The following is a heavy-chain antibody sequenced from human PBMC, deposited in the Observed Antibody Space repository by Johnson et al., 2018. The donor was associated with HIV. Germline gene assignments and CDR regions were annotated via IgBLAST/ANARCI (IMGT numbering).Heavy chain of an antibody. Sequence: EVQLVESGGGVVRPGGSLRLSCAASGFTFDDYGMSWVRQAPGKGLEWVSAISGSGGSTYYADSVKGRFTISRDNSKNTLYLQMNSLRAEDTAVYYCAKSSDEYSSSSDAFDIWGQGTMVTVSS. D-gene: IGHD6-6*01. CDR1: GFTFDDYG. CDR3: AKSSDEYSSSSDAFDI. J-gene: IGHJ3*02. V-gene: IGHV3-23*04. CDR2: ISGSGGST.